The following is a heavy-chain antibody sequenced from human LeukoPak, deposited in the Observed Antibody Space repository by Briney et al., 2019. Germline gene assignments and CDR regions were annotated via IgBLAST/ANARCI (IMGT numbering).Heavy chain of an antibody. CDR3: ARAGAYQKLLSWFDP. CDR2: ISAYNDNT. Sequence: ASVKVSCKATGYTFTNYGFNWVRQAPGQGLEWMGWISAYNDNTNYAQNLQGRVTLTTDTSTSTAYMELRSLRSDDTAVYYCARAGAYQKLLSWFDPWGQGTLVTVSS. CDR1: GYTFTNYG. J-gene: IGHJ5*02. D-gene: IGHD2-2*01. V-gene: IGHV1-18*04.